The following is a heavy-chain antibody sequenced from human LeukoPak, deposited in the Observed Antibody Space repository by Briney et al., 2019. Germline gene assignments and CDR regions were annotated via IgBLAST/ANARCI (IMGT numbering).Heavy chain of an antibody. J-gene: IGHJ4*02. CDR1: GGSISSSSYY. CDR3: ARGGGYASPIGY. D-gene: IGHD5-12*01. CDR2: INHSGST. V-gene: IGHV4-39*07. Sequence: SETLSLTCTVSGGSISSSSYYWGWIRQPPGKGLEWIGEINHSGSTNYDPSLKSRVTISVDTSKNQFSLKLSSVTAADTAVYYCARGGGYASPIGYWGQGALVTVSS.